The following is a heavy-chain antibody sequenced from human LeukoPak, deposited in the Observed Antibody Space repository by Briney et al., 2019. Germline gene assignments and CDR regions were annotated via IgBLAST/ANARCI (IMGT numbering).Heavy chain of an antibody. CDR2: IIPIFGTA. CDR3: ARDPRPVETQIVVVQTSPYNWFDP. D-gene: IGHD3-22*01. V-gene: IGHV1-69*05. Sequence: GASVKVSCKASGGTFSSYAISWVRQAPGQGLEWMGGIIPIFGTANYAQKFQGRVTITTDESTSTAYMELSSLRSEDTAVYYCARDPRPVETQIVVVQTSPYNWFDPWGQGTLVTVSS. J-gene: IGHJ5*02. CDR1: GGTFSSYA.